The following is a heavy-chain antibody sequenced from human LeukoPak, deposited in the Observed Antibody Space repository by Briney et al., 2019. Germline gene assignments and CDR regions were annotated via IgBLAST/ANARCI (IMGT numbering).Heavy chain of an antibody. CDR2: ISAYNGNT. V-gene: IGHV1-18*01. D-gene: IGHD6-6*01. Sequence: GPVKVSCKASGYTFTSYGISWVRQAPGQGLEWMGWISAYNGNTNYAQKLQGRVTMTTDTSTSTAYMELRSLRSDDTAVYYCARGFMAARDYYYYGMDVWGQGTTVTVSS. J-gene: IGHJ6*02. CDR3: ARGFMAARDYYYYGMDV. CDR1: GYTFTSYG.